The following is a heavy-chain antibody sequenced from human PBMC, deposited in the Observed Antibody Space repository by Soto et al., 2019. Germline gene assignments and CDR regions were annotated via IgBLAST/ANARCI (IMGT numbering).Heavy chain of an antibody. J-gene: IGHJ4*02. V-gene: IGHV3-30*18. D-gene: IGHD3-10*01. CDR1: GFTFSAFA. Sequence: GGSLRLSCTVSGFTFSAFAMYWVRQAPGKGLEWVALISYDGRNEDYAESVRGRFTISRDNSKNTLYLDMNSLSAEDSAAYFCAKGVVREPAYFDYWGQGALVTVSS. CDR3: AKGVVREPAYFDY. CDR2: ISYDGRNE.